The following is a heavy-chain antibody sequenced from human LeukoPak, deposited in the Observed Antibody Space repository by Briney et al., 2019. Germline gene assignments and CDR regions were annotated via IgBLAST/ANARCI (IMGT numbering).Heavy chain of an antibody. CDR2: ISSSSTTI. Sequence: GGSLRLSCAASGFTFSSYSMNWVRQAPGKGLEWVSYISSSSTTIYYADSLKGRFNISRDNPKNSLYLQMNSLRAEDTAVYYCARISGHYYCYFDLWGRGTLVTVSS. D-gene: IGHD6-25*01. CDR1: GFTFSSYS. CDR3: ARISGHYYCYFDL. J-gene: IGHJ2*01. V-gene: IGHV3-48*01.